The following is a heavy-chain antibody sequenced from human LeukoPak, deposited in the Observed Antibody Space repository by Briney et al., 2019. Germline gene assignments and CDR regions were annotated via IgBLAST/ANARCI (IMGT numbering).Heavy chain of an antibody. CDR3: AKDRGSGSSSWFDY. V-gene: IGHV3-53*01. D-gene: IGHD6-13*01. CDR2: IYTGGST. Sequence: GGSLRLSCAASGFNVSNNYMGWVRQAPGKGLEWVSVIYTGGSTYYADSVKGRFTISRDNSRNTPYLQMNSLRADDTAVNYCAKDRGSGSSSWFDYWGQGTLVTVSS. CDR1: GFNVSNNY. J-gene: IGHJ4*02.